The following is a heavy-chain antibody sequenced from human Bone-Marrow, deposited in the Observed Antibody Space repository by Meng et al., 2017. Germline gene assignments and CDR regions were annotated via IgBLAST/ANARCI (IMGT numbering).Heavy chain of an antibody. CDR2: FHHSGTT. Sequence: QVRVQESGPVLVKPPGTLSRTFGVSGASVSSGYWWTWVRHPPGKGLEWIGEFHHSGTTNYNPSLRSRVTISVDTSKNQFSRRLTSVTAADTAVYYCAASSGWYRIDSWGQGTLVTVSS. V-gene: IGHV4-4*03. CDR3: AASSGWYRIDS. CDR1: GASVSSGYW. D-gene: IGHD6-19*01. J-gene: IGHJ4*02.